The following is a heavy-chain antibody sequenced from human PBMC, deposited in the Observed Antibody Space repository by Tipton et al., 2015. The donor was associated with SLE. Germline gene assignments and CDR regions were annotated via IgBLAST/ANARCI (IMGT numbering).Heavy chain of an antibody. CDR2: ISSSSSYI. CDR3: ARDGPTVTPPYSMDV. Sequence: SLRLSCAASGFTFSSYSMNWVRQAPGKGPEWVSSISSSSSYIYYADSVKGRFTISRDNAKNSLYLQMNSLRAEDTAVYYCARDGPTVTPPYSMDVWGQGATVTVSS. D-gene: IGHD4-17*01. J-gene: IGHJ6*02. CDR1: GFTFSSYS. V-gene: IGHV3-21*01.